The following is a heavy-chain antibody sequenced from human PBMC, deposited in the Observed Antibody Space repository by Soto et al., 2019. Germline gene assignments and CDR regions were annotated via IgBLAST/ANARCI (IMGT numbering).Heavy chain of an antibody. CDR2: INAGNGNT. J-gene: IGHJ6*02. CDR1: GYTFTSYG. D-gene: IGHD3-22*01. V-gene: IGHV1-3*01. Sequence: ASVKVSCKASGYTFTSYGIHWVRQAPGQRLEWTGRINAGNGNTKYSEKFQGRVTITRDTSASTAYLELSSLRSEDTAVYYCARDPNDSSAYYHHYYYGMDVWGQGTTVTV. CDR3: ARDPNDSSAYYHHYYYGMDV.